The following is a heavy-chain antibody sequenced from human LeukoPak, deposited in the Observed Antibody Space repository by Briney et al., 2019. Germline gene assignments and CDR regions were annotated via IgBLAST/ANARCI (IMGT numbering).Heavy chain of an antibody. CDR1: GGSITSGGYY. CDR2: IYHTGRI. Sequence: SETLSLTCGASGGSITSGGYYWTWIRQHPEKGLEWIGYIYHTGRIRYNPSLESRVSMSIDTSKNQFSLNLNSVTAADTAVYYCARGLGDSFGFDYWGRGTLVTVSS. V-gene: IGHV4-31*11. D-gene: IGHD3-9*01. CDR3: ARGLGDSFGFDY. J-gene: IGHJ4*02.